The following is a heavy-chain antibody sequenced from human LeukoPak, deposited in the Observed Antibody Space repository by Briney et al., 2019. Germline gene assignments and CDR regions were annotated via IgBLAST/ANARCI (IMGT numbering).Heavy chain of an antibody. D-gene: IGHD3-9*01. J-gene: IGHJ3*02. V-gene: IGHV3-21*01. CDR1: GFTFSSYW. Sequence: GGSLRLSCAASGFTFSSYWMNWVRQAPGKGLEWVSSISSSSSYIYYADSVKGRFTISRDNAKNSLYLQMNSLRAEDTAVYYCASYILTGYYNGHDAFDIWGQGTMVIVSS. CDR3: ASYILTGYYNGHDAFDI. CDR2: ISSSSSYI.